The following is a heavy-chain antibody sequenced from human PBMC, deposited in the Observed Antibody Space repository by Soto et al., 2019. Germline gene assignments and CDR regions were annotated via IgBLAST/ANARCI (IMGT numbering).Heavy chain of an antibody. D-gene: IGHD6-13*01. Sequence: ASVKVSCKASGYTFTSYGISWVRQAPGQGLEWMGWISAYNGNTNYAQKLQGRVTMTTNTSTSTAYMALRSLRSDATAVYYCARIGSSWPDYSYGMDVWGQGTTVTVSS. V-gene: IGHV1-18*04. CDR2: ISAYNGNT. J-gene: IGHJ6*02. CDR1: GYTFTSYG. CDR3: ARIGSSWPDYSYGMDV.